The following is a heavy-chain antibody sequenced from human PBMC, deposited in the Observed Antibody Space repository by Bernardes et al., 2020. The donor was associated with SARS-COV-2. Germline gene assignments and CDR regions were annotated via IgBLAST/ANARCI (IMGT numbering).Heavy chain of an antibody. J-gene: IGHJ4*02. CDR1: GFSFSSYG. CDR3: ARVPISVYDSGIDY. D-gene: IGHD5-12*01. Sequence: GGSLRLSCAASGFSFSSYGMHWVRQAPGKGLEWVAVIWYDGSNKYYADSVKGRFTISRDNSKNTLYLQMNSLRAEDTAVYFCARVPISVYDSGIDYWGQGTLVTVSS. CDR2: IWYDGSNK. V-gene: IGHV3-33*01.